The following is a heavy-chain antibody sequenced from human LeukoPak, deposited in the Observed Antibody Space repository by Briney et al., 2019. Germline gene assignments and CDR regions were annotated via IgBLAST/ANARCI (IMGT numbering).Heavy chain of an antibody. CDR3: AKDMPTDYYYGMDV. V-gene: IGHV3-9*01. J-gene: IGHJ6*02. Sequence: QAGGSLRLSCAASGFTFDDYAMHWVRQAPGKGLEWVSGISWNSGSIGYADSVKGRFTISRDNAKSSLYLQMNSLRAEDTALYYCAKDMPTDYYYGMDVWGQGTTVTVSS. CDR1: GFTFDDYA. D-gene: IGHD4-17*01. CDR2: ISWNSGSI.